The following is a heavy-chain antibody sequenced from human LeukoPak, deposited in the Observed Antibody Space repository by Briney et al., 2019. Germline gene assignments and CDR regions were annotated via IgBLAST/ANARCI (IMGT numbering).Heavy chain of an antibody. CDR2: ISGSGGNT. Sequence: GGSLRLSCAAAGFTFSSYGMSWVRQAPGKGLEWVSAISGSGGNTYYADSVKGRFTISRDNSKNTLYLQMNSLRAEDTAVYYCAKGPGCCSSTSCYTYYHWGQGTLVTVSS. V-gene: IGHV3-23*01. CDR1: GFTFSSYG. CDR3: AKGPGCCSSTSCYTYYH. J-gene: IGHJ4*02. D-gene: IGHD2-2*03.